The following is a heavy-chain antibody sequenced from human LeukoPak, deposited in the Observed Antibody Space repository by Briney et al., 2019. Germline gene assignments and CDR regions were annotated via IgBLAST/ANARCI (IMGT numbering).Heavy chain of an antibody. Sequence: GESLKISCKGSGYSFSSYWISWVRQMPGKGLEWMGRIDPGDSSTKYRPSLEGRVTISADESLSTVYLQWSSLKASDTAIYYCARDGGGVSSWVSHWGQGTLVTVSS. CDR2: IDPGDSST. V-gene: IGHV5-10-1*01. J-gene: IGHJ4*02. D-gene: IGHD2-8*02. CDR3: ARDGGGVSSWVSH. CDR1: GYSFSSYW.